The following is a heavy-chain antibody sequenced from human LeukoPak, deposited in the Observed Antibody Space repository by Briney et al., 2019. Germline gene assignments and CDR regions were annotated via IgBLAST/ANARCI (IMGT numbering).Heavy chain of an antibody. CDR2: INPNSGDT. V-gene: IGHV1-2*02. J-gene: IGHJ6*02. Sequence: ASVKVSFKASGHTFTVYYIHWVRQAPGQGLEWMGWINPNSGDTNSAQNFQGRVTMTRDTSISTAYMELSRLRSDDTAVYYCATGKSGYAYGMNVWGQGTTVTVSS. CDR3: ATGKSGYAYGMNV. D-gene: IGHD5-12*01. CDR1: GHTFTVYY.